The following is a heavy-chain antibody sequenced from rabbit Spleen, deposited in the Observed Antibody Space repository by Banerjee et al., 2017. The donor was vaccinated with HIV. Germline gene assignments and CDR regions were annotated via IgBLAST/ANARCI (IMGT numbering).Heavy chain of an antibody. Sequence: QSLEESGGDLVKPGASLTLTCTASGFSFSSSYWICWVRQAPGKGLEWIGCIYAGTTSTTYYASWAKGRFTISKTSSTTVTLQMTSLTAADTATYFCARDLVVVIGWNFSLWGPGTLVTVS. CDR2: IYAGTTSTT. V-gene: IGHV1S40*01. CDR1: GFSFSSSYW. J-gene: IGHJ4*01. D-gene: IGHD8-1*01. CDR3: ARDLVVVIGWNFSL.